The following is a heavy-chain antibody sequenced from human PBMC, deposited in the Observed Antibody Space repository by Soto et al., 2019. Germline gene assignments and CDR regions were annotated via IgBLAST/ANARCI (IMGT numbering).Heavy chain of an antibody. J-gene: IGHJ5*02. V-gene: IGHV4-39*01. CDR3: AKSHRSSWYRAFAP. Sequence: TPGRGLEWIGTISSIGSTYYNPSLEGRVTISVDTSKNQFSLKVTSVTAADTGLYYCAKSHRSSWYRAFAPRGNGTLVPVS. D-gene: IGHD6-13*01. CDR2: ISSIGST.